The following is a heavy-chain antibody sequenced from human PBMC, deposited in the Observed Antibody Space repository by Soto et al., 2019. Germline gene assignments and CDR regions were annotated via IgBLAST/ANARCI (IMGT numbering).Heavy chain of an antibody. CDR3: AKDLNGIAVAGTSYGVDY. CDR2: ISGSGGST. V-gene: IGHV3-23*01. CDR1: GFTFSSYA. D-gene: IGHD6-19*01. Sequence: GGSLRLSCAASGFTFSSYAMSWVRQAPGKGLEWVSAISGSGGSTYYADSVKGRFTISRDNSKNTLYLQMNSLRAEDTAVYYCAKDLNGIAVAGTSYGVDYWGQGTLVTVSS. J-gene: IGHJ4*02.